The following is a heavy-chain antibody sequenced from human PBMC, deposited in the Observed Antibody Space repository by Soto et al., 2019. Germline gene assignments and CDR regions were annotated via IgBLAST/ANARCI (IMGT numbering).Heavy chain of an antibody. CDR2: SYYSGST. J-gene: IGHJ1*01. V-gene: IGHV4-31*03. Sequence: QVQLQESGPGLVKPSQTLSLTCTVSGGSISSGGYYWSWLRQHPGKGLACLGYSYYSGSTYYNPYLQSRVNISVDKSKNQFSRMLGSLTAADTAVYYCARDILLRTGGPRIEYFQHWGQGTMVTVSS. CDR1: GGSISSGGYY. D-gene: IGHD2-15*01. CDR3: ARDILLRTGGPRIEYFQH.